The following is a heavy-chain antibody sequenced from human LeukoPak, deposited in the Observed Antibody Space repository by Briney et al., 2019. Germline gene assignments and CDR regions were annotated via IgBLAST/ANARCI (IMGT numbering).Heavy chain of an antibody. CDR3: ARNQAVAANRGASDV. J-gene: IGHJ3*01. Sequence: SETLSLTCAVYGGSFSAYYWSWIRQPPGKGLEWIGYIYYNGNTYYNPYNPSLTSRVTMSVDTSKNQFSLKLDSVTEIDTAMYYCARNQAVAANRGASDVWGQGTMVTVSS. CDR2: IYYNGNT. D-gene: IGHD6-19*01. V-gene: IGHV4-34*10. CDR1: GGSFSAYY.